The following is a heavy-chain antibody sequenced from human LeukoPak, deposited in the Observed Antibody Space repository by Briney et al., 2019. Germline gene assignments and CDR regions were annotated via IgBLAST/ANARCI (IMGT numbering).Heavy chain of an antibody. Sequence: ASVKVTCKASGYTFTSYGISWVRQAPGQGLEWMGWISAYNGNTNYAQKLQGRVTMTTDTSTSTAYMELRSLRSDDTAVYYCARDGYCSGGSCYSNYYYYGMDVWGQGTTVTVSS. CDR2: ISAYNGNT. V-gene: IGHV1-18*01. CDR3: ARDGYCSGGSCYSNYYYYGMDV. J-gene: IGHJ6*02. D-gene: IGHD2-15*01. CDR1: GYTFTSYG.